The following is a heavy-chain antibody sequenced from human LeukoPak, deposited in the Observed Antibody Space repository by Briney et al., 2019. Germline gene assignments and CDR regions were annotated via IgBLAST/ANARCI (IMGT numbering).Heavy chain of an antibody. Sequence: PGGSLRLSCAGSGFTFSGYAMNWVRQAPGEGLEWVSAISGSGGNTYYADSVKGRLTISRDNSRNTLFLQINSLRAEDTAVYYCAKAGGLDHYYYMDVWGKGTTVTVSS. V-gene: IGHV3-23*01. CDR1: GFTFSGYA. J-gene: IGHJ6*03. CDR2: ISGSGGNT. CDR3: AKAGGLDHYYYMDV.